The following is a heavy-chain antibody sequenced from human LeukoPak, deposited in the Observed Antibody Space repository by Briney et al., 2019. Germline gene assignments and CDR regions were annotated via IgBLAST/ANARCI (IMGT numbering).Heavy chain of an antibody. CDR2: IYHSGST. J-gene: IGHJ4*02. V-gene: IGHV4-38-2*02. Sequence: PSETLSLTCTVSGYSISSGYYWGWIRQPPGKGLEWIGSIYHSGSTNYNPSLKSRVTMSVDTSKNQFSLKLSSVTAADTAVYYCARHLARSGTFDYWGQGTLVTVSS. CDR1: GYSISSGYY. D-gene: IGHD3-3*01. CDR3: ARHLARSGTFDY.